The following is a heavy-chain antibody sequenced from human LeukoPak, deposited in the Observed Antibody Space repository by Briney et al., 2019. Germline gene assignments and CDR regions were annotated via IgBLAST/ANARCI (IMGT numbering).Heavy chain of an antibody. J-gene: IGHJ6*03. CDR2: IRHDGSEK. CDR1: GFTFSSYS. D-gene: IGHD6-13*01. CDR3: ASVASSSWSGGVYYYYYMDV. V-gene: IGHV3-7*01. Sequence: GESLRLSCAASGFTFSSYSMSWVRQAPGKGLEWVANIRHDGSEKYYVASVNGRFTISRDNAKNSLFLQRNIMAADDTADYYGASVASSSWSGGVYYYYYMDVWGKGTTVTVSS.